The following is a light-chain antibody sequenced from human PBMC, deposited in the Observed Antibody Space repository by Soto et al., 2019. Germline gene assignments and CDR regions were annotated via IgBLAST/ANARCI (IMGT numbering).Light chain of an antibody. CDR2: AAS. CDR3: QHRRVWPVS. CDR1: QVIGIY. Sequence: DIELTQSPSFLSASIGDRVTITCRASQVIGIYLAWYQQKPGKAPNLLISAASTLQSGVPSRFSGSGSGTDFTLTITSLEPEDFAVYYCQHRRVWPVSFGQGTRLEIK. V-gene: IGKV1-9*01. J-gene: IGKJ5*01.